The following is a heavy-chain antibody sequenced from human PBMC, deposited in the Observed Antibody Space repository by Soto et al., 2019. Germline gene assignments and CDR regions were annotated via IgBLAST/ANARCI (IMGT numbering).Heavy chain of an antibody. CDR3: AKPQYSSSSWGLGLYYYYYGMDV. D-gene: IGHD6-6*01. CDR2: ISGSGGST. CDR1: GFTFSSYA. V-gene: IGHV3-23*01. Sequence: GGSLRLSCAASGFTFSSYAMSWVRQAPGKGLEWVSAISGSGGSTYYADSVKGRFTISRDNSKNTLYLQMNSLRAEDTAVYYCAKPQYSSSSWGLGLYYYYYGMDVWGQGTTVTVSS. J-gene: IGHJ6*02.